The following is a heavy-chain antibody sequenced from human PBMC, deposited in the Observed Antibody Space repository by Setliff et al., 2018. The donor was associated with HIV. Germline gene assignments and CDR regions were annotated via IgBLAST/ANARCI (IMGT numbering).Heavy chain of an antibody. V-gene: IGHV4-39*01. D-gene: IGHD5-12*01. CDR3: VNSGYDGDYYYYYMDV. CDR1: GGSISSSSYY. J-gene: IGHJ6*03. Sequence: PSETLSLTCTVSGGSISSSSYYWGWIRQPPGKGLEWIGSIYYSGSTYYNPSLKSRVTISVDTSKNQFSLKLSSVTAADTAVYYCVNSGYDGDYYYYYMDVWGKGTTVTVSS. CDR2: IYYSGST.